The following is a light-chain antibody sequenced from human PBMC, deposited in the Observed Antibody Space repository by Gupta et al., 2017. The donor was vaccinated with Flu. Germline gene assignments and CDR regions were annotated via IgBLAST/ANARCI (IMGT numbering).Light chain of an antibody. J-gene: IGLJ3*02. CDR1: KWGDKY. CDR3: QEWNGNTVV. CDR2: HDN. V-gene: IGLV3-1*01. Sequence: SYDLPQPPSVSVSPGQTASITCSGDKWGDKYACWYQQRPGHSPVLFIYHDNSRPSRIPERVSSSTSANTVSMNRSETEAVDDSCYSCQEWNGNTVVFGGGTKLTVL.